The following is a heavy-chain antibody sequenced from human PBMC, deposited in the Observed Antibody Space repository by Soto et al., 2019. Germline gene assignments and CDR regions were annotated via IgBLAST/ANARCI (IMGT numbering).Heavy chain of an antibody. Sequence: PGGSLRLSCAASGFTFSYYAMVWIRQAPGKGLEWGAGILGRGTTYHADSVKGRFTIYKDNATSTLYLDKNSLRDEDTADYYCAKDAVYGDGLWLPESWGQGTMVTVSS. J-gene: IGHJ4*02. D-gene: IGHD4-17*01. CDR2: ILGRGTT. CDR3: AKDAVYGDGLWLPES. V-gene: IGHV3-23*01. CDR1: GFTFSYYA.